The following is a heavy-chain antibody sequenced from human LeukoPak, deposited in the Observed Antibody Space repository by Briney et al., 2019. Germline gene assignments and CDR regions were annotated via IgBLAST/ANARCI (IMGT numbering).Heavy chain of an antibody. D-gene: IGHD3-22*01. CDR1: GFTFSSYG. J-gene: IGHJ4*02. CDR2: IWYDGSNK. V-gene: IGHV3-33*06. CDR3: AKDFSYYDSSGSGPGY. Sequence: GGSLRLSCAASGFTFSSYGMHWVRQAPGKGLEWVAVIWYDGSNKYYADSVKGRFTISRDNSKNTLYLQMNSLRAEDTAVYYCAKDFSYYDSSGSGPGYWGQGTLVTVSS.